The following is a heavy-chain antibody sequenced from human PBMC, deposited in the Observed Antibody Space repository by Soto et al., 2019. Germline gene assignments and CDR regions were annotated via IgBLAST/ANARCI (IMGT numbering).Heavy chain of an antibody. CDR2: INPSGGST. CDR3: ARDSPMGALEYSSPLDY. V-gene: IGHV1-46*01. CDR1: GYTFTSYY. J-gene: IGHJ4*02. D-gene: IGHD5-18*01. Sequence: QVQLVQSGAEVKKPGASVKVSCKASGYTFTSYYMHWVRQAPGQGLEWMGIINPSGGSTSYAQKFQGRVNMTRDTSTRTVYMELSSLRTEDTAVYYCARDSPMGALEYSSPLDYWGQGTLVTVSS.